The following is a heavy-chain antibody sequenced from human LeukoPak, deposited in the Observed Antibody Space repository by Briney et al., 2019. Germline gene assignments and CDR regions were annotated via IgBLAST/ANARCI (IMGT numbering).Heavy chain of an antibody. J-gene: IGHJ6*03. V-gene: IGHV4-59*08. CDR1: GGSISSYY. CDR3: ASLTTTSGWRSYYYYYMDV. Sequence: SETLSLTCTVSGGSISSYYWSWIRQPPGKGLEWVGYIYYSGSTNYNPSLKSRVTISVDTSKNQFSLKLSSVTAADTAVYYCASLTTTSGWRSYYYYYMDVWGKGTTVTVSS. CDR2: IYYSGST. D-gene: IGHD6-19*01.